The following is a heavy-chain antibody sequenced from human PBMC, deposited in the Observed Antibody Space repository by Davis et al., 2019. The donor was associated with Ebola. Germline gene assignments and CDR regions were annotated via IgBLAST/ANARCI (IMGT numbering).Heavy chain of an antibody. V-gene: IGHV4-39*01. CDR2: IYYSGST. CDR3: ARKYSSGWPTFDY. Sequence: SETLSLTCTVSGGSISSYYWGWIRQPPGKGLEWIGSIYYSGSTYYNPSLKSRVTISVDTFKNQFSLKLSSVTAADTAVYYCARKYSSGWPTFDYWGQGTLVTVSS. CDR1: GGSISSYY. D-gene: IGHD6-19*01. J-gene: IGHJ4*02.